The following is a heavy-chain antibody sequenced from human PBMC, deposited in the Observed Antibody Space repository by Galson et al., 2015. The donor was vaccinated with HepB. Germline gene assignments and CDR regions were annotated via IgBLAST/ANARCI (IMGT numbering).Heavy chain of an antibody. CDR1: GFTFSSYW. CDR3: ARGGDFWSGYYSHYYYGMDV. Sequence: SLRLSCAASGFTFSSYWMSWVRQAPGKGLEWVANIKQDGSEKYYVDSVKGRFTISRDNAKNSLYLQMNSLRAEDTAVYYCARGGDFWSGYYSHYYYGMDVWGQGTTVTVSS. CDR2: IKQDGSEK. J-gene: IGHJ6*02. D-gene: IGHD3-3*01. V-gene: IGHV3-7*01.